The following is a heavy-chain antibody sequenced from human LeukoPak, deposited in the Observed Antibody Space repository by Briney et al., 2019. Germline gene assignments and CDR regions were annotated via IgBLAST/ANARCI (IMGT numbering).Heavy chain of an antibody. V-gene: IGHV1-24*01. D-gene: IGHD3-10*01. Sequence: ASVKVSCKVSGYTLTELSMHWVRQAPGKGLEWMGGFDPEDGETIYAQKFQGRVTMTEDTSTDTAYMELSSLRSEDTAVYYCATQGSYYGSGSWAFDIWGQGTMVTVSS. J-gene: IGHJ3*02. CDR3: ATQGSYYGSGSWAFDI. CDR2: FDPEDGET. CDR1: GYTLTELS.